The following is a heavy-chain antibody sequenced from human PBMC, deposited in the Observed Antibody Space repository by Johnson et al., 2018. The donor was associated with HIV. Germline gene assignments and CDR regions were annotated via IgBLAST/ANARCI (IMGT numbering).Heavy chain of an antibody. V-gene: IGHV3-30*03. CDR3: ARSLKWELGLPDWDAFDI. CDR1: GFTFSSYG. J-gene: IGHJ3*02. Sequence: QVQLMESGGGVVQPGRSLRLSCAASGFTFSSYGMHWVRQAPGQGLEWVALISFDGSNKYYADSVKGRFTISRDNSKNTVYLQMSSLRAEDTAVYYCARSLKWELGLPDWDAFDIWGQGTMVTVSS. CDR2: ISFDGSNK. D-gene: IGHD1-26*01.